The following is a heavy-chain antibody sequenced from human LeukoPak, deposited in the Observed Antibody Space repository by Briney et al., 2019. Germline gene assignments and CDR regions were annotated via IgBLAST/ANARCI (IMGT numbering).Heavy chain of an antibody. D-gene: IGHD3-16*01. Sequence: GGSLRLSCAASGFTFSSYAMNWLRQAPGKGLEWVSTISDGGASTFYADSVRGRFTISRDNSKNTLYLQMNSLRAEDTAIYYCAKVDYDWDFDYWGQGTLVTVSS. V-gene: IGHV3-23*01. CDR3: AKVDYDWDFDY. CDR2: ISDGGAST. CDR1: GFTFSSYA. J-gene: IGHJ4*02.